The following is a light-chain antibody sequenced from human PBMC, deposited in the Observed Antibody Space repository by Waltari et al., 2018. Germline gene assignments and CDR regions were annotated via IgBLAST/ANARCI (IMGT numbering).Light chain of an antibody. CDR1: ESIATN. CDR2: HAS. V-gene: IGKV3-15*01. J-gene: IGKJ1*01. Sequence: EIVLTQSPVTLYVSPGETATLSCRASESIATNIAWYQHRPGQAPRLHIFHASTRAPSIPAKSTGSGSATEFTLTISSLQSEDFAVYYCQQYNNWPPSTFGQGTKVEI. CDR3: QQYNNWPPST.